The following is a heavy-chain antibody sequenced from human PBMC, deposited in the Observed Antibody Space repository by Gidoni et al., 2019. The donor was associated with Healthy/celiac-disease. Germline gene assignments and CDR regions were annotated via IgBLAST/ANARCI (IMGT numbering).Heavy chain of an antibody. V-gene: IGHV5-51*01. D-gene: IGHD3-22*01. Sequence: PGKGLEWMGIIYPGDSDTRYSPSFQGQVTISADKSISTSYLQWSSLKASDTAMYYGARSPAHYYTRVYGMGVWGQGTTVTVSS. CDR3: ARSPAHYYTRVYGMGV. CDR2: IYPGDSDT. J-gene: IGHJ6*02.